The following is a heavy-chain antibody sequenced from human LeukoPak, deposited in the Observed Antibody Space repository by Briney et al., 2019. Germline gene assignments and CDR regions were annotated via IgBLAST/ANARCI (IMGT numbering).Heavy chain of an antibody. J-gene: IGHJ4*02. CDR3: ARSYSSSWYEALYYFDY. V-gene: IGHV4-39*07. CDR2: IYYSGST. CDR1: GGSNSSSSYY. D-gene: IGHD6-13*01. Sequence: SETLSLTCTVSGGSNSSSSYYWGWIRQPPGKGLEWIGSIYYSGSTYYNPSLKSRVTISVDTSKNQFSLKLSSVTAADTAVYYCARSYSSSWYEALYYFDYWGQGTLVTVSS.